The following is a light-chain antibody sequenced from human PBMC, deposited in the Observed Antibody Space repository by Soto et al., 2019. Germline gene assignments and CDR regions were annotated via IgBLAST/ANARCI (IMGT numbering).Light chain of an antibody. CDR3: CSYASSYTDV. CDR2: DVS. J-gene: IGLJ6*01. Sequence: QSVLTQPRSVSGSPGQSVTISCTGTSSDVGGYNYVSWYQQHPGKAPKLMIYDVSKRPSGVPDRFSGSKSGNTASLTISGLQAEDEADYYCCSYASSYTDVFGTGTQLTVL. CDR1: SSDVGGYNY. V-gene: IGLV2-11*01.